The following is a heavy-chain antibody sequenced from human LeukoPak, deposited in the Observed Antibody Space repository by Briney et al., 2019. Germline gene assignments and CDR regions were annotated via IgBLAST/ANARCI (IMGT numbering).Heavy chain of an antibody. D-gene: IGHD6-19*01. CDR1: GFTFSIYG. J-gene: IGHJ1*01. CDR2: ISDNGGNT. V-gene: IGHV3-23*01. Sequence: GGSLRLSCAASGFTFSIYGMGWVRQAPGKGLEWVSSISDNGGNTYFADSVKGRSTISRDNSNNTLFLHLNSLRGEDTAVYYCTRNSGWYGLSWGQGTLVTVSS. CDR3: TRNSGWYGLS.